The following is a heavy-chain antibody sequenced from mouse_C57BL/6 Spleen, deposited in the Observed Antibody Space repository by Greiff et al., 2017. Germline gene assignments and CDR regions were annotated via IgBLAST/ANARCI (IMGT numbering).Heavy chain of an antibody. CDR3: AGPSYAMDY. CDR1: GYSITSGYY. J-gene: IGHJ4*01. CDR2: ISYDGSN. Sequence: EVKVEESGPGLVKPSQSLSLTCSVTGYSITSGYYWNWIRQFPGNKLEWMGYISYDGSNNYNPSLKNRISITRDTSKNQFFLKLNSVTTEDTATYYCAGPSYAMDYWGQGTSVTVSS. V-gene: IGHV3-6*01.